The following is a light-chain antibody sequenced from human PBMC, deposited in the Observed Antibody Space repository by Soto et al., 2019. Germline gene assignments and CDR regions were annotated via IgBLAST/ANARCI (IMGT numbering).Light chain of an antibody. J-gene: IGKJ4*01. V-gene: IGKV3-11*01. Sequence: EIVLPQSPGTLSVSPGAIATHSCSASQSISGNYLAWYQQKPGQAPRLLIYGASNRATGIPARFSGSGSGTDFTLTISSLEPEDFAVYYCQNRSNWPLNFGGGTKVDIK. CDR3: QNRSNWPLN. CDR1: QSISGNY. CDR2: GAS.